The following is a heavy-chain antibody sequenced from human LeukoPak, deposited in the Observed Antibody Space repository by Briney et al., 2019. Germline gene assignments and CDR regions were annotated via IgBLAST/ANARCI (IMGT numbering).Heavy chain of an antibody. V-gene: IGHV4-4*07. Sequence: SETLSLNCSVSGGSMSSFYWNWIRQPAGKGLEWVGRIYTSGTTNYNPSLQSRVTMPVDTSKNQFSLKVTSVTAADTAIYYCARGAVADSGVRRYYYAMDVWGQGTTVTVSS. CDR3: ARGAVADSGVRRYYYAMDV. CDR2: IYTSGTT. J-gene: IGHJ6*02. D-gene: IGHD6-19*01. CDR1: GGSMSSFY.